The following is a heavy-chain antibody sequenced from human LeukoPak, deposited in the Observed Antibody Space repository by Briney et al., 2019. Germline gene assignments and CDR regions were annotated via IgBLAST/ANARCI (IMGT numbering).Heavy chain of an antibody. Sequence: ASVKVSCKASGYTFTSYYMLWVRQAPGQGLEWMGIINPSGGGTSYAQKFQGRVTMTRDTSTSTVYMELSSLRPEDTAVYYCARAKVNLYYFDYWGQGTLVTVSS. J-gene: IGHJ4*02. V-gene: IGHV1-46*01. CDR3: ARAKVNLYYFDY. CDR1: GYTFTSYY. CDR2: INPSGGGT.